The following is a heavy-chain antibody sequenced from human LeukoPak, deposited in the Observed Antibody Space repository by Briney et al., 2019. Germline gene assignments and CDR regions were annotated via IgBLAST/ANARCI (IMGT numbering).Heavy chain of an antibody. CDR1: GFTVITND. J-gene: IGHJ4*02. V-gene: IGHV3-21*01. CDR2: ISSSSSYI. Sequence: GGSLRLSCAASGFTVITNDMTWVRQAPGKGLEWVSSISSSSSYIYYADSVKGRFTISRDNAKNSLYLQMNSLRAEDTAVYYCARDQRYSGYDWSGYFDYWGQGTLVTVSS. D-gene: IGHD5-12*01. CDR3: ARDQRYSGYDWSGYFDY.